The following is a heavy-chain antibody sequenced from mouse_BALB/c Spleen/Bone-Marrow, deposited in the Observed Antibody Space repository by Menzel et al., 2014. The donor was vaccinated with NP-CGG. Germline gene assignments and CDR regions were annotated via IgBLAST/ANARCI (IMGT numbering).Heavy chain of an antibody. Sequence: VQLKHSGPGLVKPSQSLSLTCSVTGYSITSGYYWNWIRQFPGNKLEWMGYISYDGSNNYNPSLKNRISITRDTSKNQFFLKLNSVTTEDTATYYCASGNYFNFDYWGQGTTLTVSS. CDR2: ISYDGSN. V-gene: IGHV3-6*02. D-gene: IGHD2-1*01. J-gene: IGHJ2*01. CDR1: GYSITSGYY. CDR3: ASGNYFNFDY.